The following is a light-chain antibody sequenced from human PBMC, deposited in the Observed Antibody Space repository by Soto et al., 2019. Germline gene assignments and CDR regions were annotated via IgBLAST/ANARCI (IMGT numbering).Light chain of an antibody. J-gene: IGKJ5*01. CDR1: QTVSITY. Sequence: VLTRSPGTLSLSPGESATLSWRAIQTVSITYLAWYQQKPGQAPRLLIFGASKRATGIPDRFSGSGSGRDFTLTISGLEPEDFAVYYCQQYGSSPLISFGQGTRLEIK. V-gene: IGKV3-20*01. CDR2: GAS. CDR3: QQYGSSPLIS.